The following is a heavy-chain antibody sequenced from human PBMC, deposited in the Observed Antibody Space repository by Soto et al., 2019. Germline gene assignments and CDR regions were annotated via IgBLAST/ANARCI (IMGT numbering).Heavy chain of an antibody. CDR3: ARAPRIVAVLDY. CDR2: IGSSGSTM. Sequence: PGGSLRLSCAASGFTFSDYHMSWIRQAPGKGLEWVSYIGSSGSTMYSADSVKGRFTISRDNAKNSLYLQMNSLRAEDTAVYYCARAPRIVAVLDYWGQGT. CDR1: GFTFSDYH. V-gene: IGHV3-11*01. D-gene: IGHD3-22*01. J-gene: IGHJ4*02.